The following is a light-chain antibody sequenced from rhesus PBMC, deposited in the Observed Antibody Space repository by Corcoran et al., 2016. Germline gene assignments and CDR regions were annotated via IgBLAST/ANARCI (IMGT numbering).Light chain of an antibody. Sequence: QSAPAQPPSVSGSPGQSVTISCAGNSNDVGTYNLVSWYYQHPDRAPKLVIFELNKRPSGVSDRFSGSKSANTASLTISGLQSEDEGYYYCCSYTTSSTFVFGSGTRLTVL. CDR3: CSYTTSSTFV. CDR2: ELN. V-gene: IGLV2S7*01. CDR1: SNDVGTYNL. J-gene: IGLJ6*01.